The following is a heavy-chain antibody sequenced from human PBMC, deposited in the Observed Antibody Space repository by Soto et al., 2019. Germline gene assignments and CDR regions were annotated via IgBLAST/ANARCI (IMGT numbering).Heavy chain of an antibody. CDR2: LSYDGSHN. D-gene: IGHD2-15*01. J-gene: IGHJ4*02. V-gene: IGHV3-30-3*01. CDR1: EFTFSDHA. Sequence: QVQLVESGGGVVQPGRSLRLSCTASEFTFSDHAMHWVRQAPGKGVEWVALLSYDGSHNYYADSLRGRFTISRDNSRKTLFLQMNSLRAEDTAVYYCARDPGKGYCSGGSCYAPDFWGQGTLVTVSS. CDR3: ARDPGKGYCSGGSCYAPDF.